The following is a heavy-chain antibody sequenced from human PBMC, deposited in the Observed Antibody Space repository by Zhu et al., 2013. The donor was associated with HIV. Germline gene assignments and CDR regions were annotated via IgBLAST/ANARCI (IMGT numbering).Heavy chain of an antibody. CDR2: INPRGDVT. CDR1: GYTFNTYD. D-gene: IGHD2-2*01. V-gene: IGHV1-46*02. J-gene: IGHJ4*02. CDR3: ARELPSTGFFDY. Sequence: QVQLVQSGAEVKKPGASVAVSCKASGYTFNTYDINWVRQAPGQGLEWMGVINPRGDVTSYAQKFQGRVTVTRDTSTSTVYMDLTSLRSEDTSVYYCARELPSTGFFDYWGQGTLVTVSS.